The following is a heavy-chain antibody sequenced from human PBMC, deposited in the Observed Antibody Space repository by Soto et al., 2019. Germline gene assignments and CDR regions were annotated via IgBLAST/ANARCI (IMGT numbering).Heavy chain of an antibody. CDR2: IYYSGST. D-gene: IGHD6-19*01. CDR1: GGSISSYY. J-gene: IGHJ4*02. Sequence: SETLSLTCTVSGGSISSYYWSWIRQPPGKGLEWIGYIYYSGSTNYNPSLKSRVTISVDTSKNQFSLKLSSVTAADTAVYYCARVAVDGFGVDYWGKGTLVTVSS. V-gene: IGHV4-59*01. CDR3: ARVAVDGFGVDY.